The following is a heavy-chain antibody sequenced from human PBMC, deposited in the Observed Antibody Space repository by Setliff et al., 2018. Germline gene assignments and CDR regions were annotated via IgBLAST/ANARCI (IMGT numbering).Heavy chain of an antibody. J-gene: IGHJ6*03. CDR2: INHSGGI. Sequence: GSLRLSCAASGFIFRDYTMVWVRQVPGKGLEWIGGINHSGGINYNPSLKSRVTISLDQSMSQFSLKVTSVSAADTAIYYCARAVRGYYDFYYMDAWDKGATVTVSS. D-gene: IGHD4-17*01. V-gene: IGHV4-34*01. CDR3: ARAVRGYYDFYYMDA. CDR1: GFIFRDYT.